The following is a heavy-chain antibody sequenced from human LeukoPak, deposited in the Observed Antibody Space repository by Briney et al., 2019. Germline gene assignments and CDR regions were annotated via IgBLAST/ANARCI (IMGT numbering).Heavy chain of an antibody. D-gene: IGHD6-13*01. V-gene: IGHV1-18*01. J-gene: IGHJ6*03. CDR1: GYRFTSYD. CDR3: ARDGGGAQQQLSLLLDYYYYYYMDV. CDR2: IRTTNGKT. Sequence: ASVKVSCKASGYRFTSYDISWVRQAPGQGLEWMGRIRTTNGKTNYAQKIQGRVTMTTDTSTSTAYMELRSLRSDDTAVYYCARDGGGAQQQLSLLLDYYYYYYMDVWGKGTTVTISS.